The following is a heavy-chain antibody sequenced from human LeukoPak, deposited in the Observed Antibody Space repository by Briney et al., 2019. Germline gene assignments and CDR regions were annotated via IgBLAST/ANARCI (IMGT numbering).Heavy chain of an antibody. V-gene: IGHV3-53*01. CDR1: GFTVITND. Sequence: TGGSLRLSCAASGFTVITNDMTWVRQAPGKGLEWVSVLYSDGNTKYADSVQGRFTISRDNSKNTLYLEMNSLSPDDTAVYSCARGVEPLAANTLAYWGQGTLVTVSS. CDR3: ARGVEPLAANTLAY. J-gene: IGHJ4*02. CDR2: LYSDGNT. D-gene: IGHD1-14*01.